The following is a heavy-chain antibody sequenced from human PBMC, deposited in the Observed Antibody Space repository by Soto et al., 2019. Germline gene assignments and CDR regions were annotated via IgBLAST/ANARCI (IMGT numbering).Heavy chain of an antibody. Sequence: EVQLVESGGGLVQPGRSLRLSCVGSGFSFHEYAMHWVRQAPGKGLEWVSGISWNSGSIGYADSVKGRFTVSRDSAKNSLYLQMNSLRPDDTAFYYCAKDIPMSGAVTTPDYWGQGTLVTVSS. V-gene: IGHV3-9*01. D-gene: IGHD4-17*01. CDR1: GFSFHEYA. J-gene: IGHJ4*02. CDR3: AKDIPMSGAVTTPDY. CDR2: ISWNSGSI.